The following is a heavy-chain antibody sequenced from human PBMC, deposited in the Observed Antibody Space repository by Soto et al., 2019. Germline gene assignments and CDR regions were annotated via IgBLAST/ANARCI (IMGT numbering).Heavy chain of an antibody. CDR2: IEPSGGKT. Sequence: ASVKVSCKASGYTFTRDQIHWVRQAPGQGLEWMGMIEPSGGKTNYAQKFQGRVTMTRDTSTSTVYMALSSLRSEDTAIYFCGRVMRSLLSITALDTWGQGXLVTVYS. J-gene: IGHJ5*02. CDR3: GRVMRSLLSITALDT. V-gene: IGHV1-46*01. CDR1: GYTFTRDQ. D-gene: IGHD3-10*01.